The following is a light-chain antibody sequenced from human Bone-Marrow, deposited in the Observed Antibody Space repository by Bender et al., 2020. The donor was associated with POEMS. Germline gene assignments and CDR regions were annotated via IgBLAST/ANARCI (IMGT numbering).Light chain of an antibody. CDR1: RRDVGAYDY. CDR3: AVWDDSLNGWV. J-gene: IGLJ3*02. CDR2: DVN. Sequence: QSALTQPASVSGSPGQSITISCTGTRRDVGAYDYVSWYQQLPGKAPKLMIFDVNNRPSGVSDRFSGSRSGTSASLAISGRQSEDEADYYCAVWDDSLNGWVFGGGTKLTVL. V-gene: IGLV2-14*01.